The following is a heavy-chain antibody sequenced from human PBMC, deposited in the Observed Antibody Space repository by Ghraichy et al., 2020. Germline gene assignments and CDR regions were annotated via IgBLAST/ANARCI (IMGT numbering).Heavy chain of an antibody. CDR2: ITSSGRTI. Sequence: GGSLRLSCVGSGFTFSSYSMNWVRQSPGKGLEWVSYITSSGRTIFYADSVKGRFTISRDNAQNSLYLQMNSLRDEDTAVYYCARASRVVRFYYYDGMDVWGQGTTVTASS. V-gene: IGHV3-48*02. CDR3: ARASRVVRFYYYDGMDV. CDR1: GFTFSSYS. J-gene: IGHJ6*02. D-gene: IGHD4-23*01.